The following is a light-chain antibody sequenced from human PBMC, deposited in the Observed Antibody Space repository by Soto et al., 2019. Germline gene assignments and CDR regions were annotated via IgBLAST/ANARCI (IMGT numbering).Light chain of an antibody. CDR1: SSNIGSNT. J-gene: IGLJ2*01. Sequence: QSVLTQPPSASGTPGQRVTISCSGSSSNIGSNTVNWYQQVPGTAPKLLIYYNNHRPSGVPDRFSGSKSGTSASLAISGLQSEDGGDYNCAAGDDSLNGVVFGGGTKLTVL. CDR2: YNN. V-gene: IGLV1-44*01. CDR3: AAGDDSLNGVV.